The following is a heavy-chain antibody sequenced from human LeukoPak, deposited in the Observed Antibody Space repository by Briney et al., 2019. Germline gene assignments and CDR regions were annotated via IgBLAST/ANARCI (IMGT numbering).Heavy chain of an antibody. Sequence: GGSLRLSCAASGFTFSSYGMHWVRQAPGKGLEWVAVISYDGSNKYYADSVKGRFTISRDNSKNTLYLQVNSLRAEDTAVYYCARGRDSDYAFDYWGQGTLVTVSS. V-gene: IGHV3-30*03. J-gene: IGHJ4*02. CDR1: GFTFSSYG. CDR3: ARGRDSDYAFDY. CDR2: ISYDGSNK. D-gene: IGHD4-17*01.